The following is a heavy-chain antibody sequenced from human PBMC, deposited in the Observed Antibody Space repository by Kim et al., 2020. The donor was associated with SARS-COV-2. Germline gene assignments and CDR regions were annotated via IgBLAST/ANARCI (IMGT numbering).Heavy chain of an antibody. J-gene: IGHJ3*02. Sequence: GGSLRLSCAASGFTVSSNYMSWVRQAPGKGLEWVSVIYSGGSTYYADSVKGRFTISRDNSKNTLYLQMNSLRAEDTAVYYCARPPYDSGPYAFDIWGQGTMVTVSS. CDR2: IYSGGST. D-gene: IGHD3-22*01. CDR3: ARPPYDSGPYAFDI. V-gene: IGHV3-53*01. CDR1: GFTVSSNY.